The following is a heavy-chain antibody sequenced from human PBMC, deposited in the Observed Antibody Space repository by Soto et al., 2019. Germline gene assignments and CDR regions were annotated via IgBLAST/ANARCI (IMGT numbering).Heavy chain of an antibody. CDR1: GFTYSRSA. D-gene: IGHD3-10*01. J-gene: IGHJ4*02. CDR2: VSANGQCI. CDR3: AKDRHYPRDYFHY. Sequence: GGSLRLSCEASGFTYSRSAISWVRQAPGKWVEWVSAVSANGQCIYYADSVRGRFTISRDNSKNTVFLHMDSLSAEDTAVYYCAKDRHYPRDYFHYWGQGTLVTVSS. V-gene: IGHV3-23*01.